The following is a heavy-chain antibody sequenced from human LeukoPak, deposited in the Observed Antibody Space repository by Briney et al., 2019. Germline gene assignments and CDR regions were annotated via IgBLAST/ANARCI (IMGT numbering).Heavy chain of an antibody. CDR3: VRTFDYRFDY. V-gene: IGHV3-30-3*01. D-gene: IGHD3-16*01. Sequence: GGSLRLSCAASGFTFSSYAMHWVRQAPGKGLEWVAVISYDGSNKYYADSVKGRFTISRDNSKNTLYLQMNSLRAEDTGVYYCVRTFDYRFDYWAQGTLVTVSS. J-gene: IGHJ4*02. CDR2: ISYDGSNK. CDR1: GFTFSSYA.